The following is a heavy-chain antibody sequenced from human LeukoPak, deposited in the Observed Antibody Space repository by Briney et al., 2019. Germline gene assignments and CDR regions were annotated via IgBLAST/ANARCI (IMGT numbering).Heavy chain of an antibody. D-gene: IGHD6-6*01. CDR1: GFTFSSYS. V-gene: IGHV3-21*01. J-gene: IGHJ4*02. CDR2: ISSSSSYI. CDR3: ARDQGSRWDSSSGYFDY. Sequence: PGGSLRLSCAASGFTFSSYSMNWVRQAPGKGLEWVSSISSSSSYIYYADSVKGRFTTSRDNAKNSLYLQMNSLRAEDTAVYYCARDQGSRWDSSSGYFDYWGQGTLVTVSS.